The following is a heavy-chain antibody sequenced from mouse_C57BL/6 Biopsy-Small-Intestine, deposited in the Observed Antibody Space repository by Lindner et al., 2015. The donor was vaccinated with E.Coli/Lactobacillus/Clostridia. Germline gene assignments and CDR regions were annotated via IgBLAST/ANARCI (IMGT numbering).Heavy chain of an antibody. Sequence: VQLQESGPELVKPGASVKISCKASGYAFSGSWMNWVKQRPGKGLEWIGRIYPGDGDTNYNGKFKGKATLTADKSSSTAYMQLSSLTSEDSAVYFCAREGVWFAYWGQGTLVTVSA. J-gene: IGHJ3*01. CDR3: AREGVWFAY. CDR1: GYAFSGSW. V-gene: IGHV1-82*01. CDR2: IYPGDGDT.